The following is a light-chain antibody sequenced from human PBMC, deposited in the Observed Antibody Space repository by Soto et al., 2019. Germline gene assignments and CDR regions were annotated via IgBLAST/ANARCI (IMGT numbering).Light chain of an antibody. V-gene: IGKV3-20*01. Sequence: EIVLTQSPGTLSLSPGERATLSCRASQSVSSSYLAWYQQKPGQAPRLLIYGASSRATGIPDRISGSGSATDFTLTISRLETDDFAVYQCQKYGRSVLTVGGVTKV. CDR3: QKYGRSVLT. CDR1: QSVSSSY. CDR2: GAS. J-gene: IGKJ4*01.